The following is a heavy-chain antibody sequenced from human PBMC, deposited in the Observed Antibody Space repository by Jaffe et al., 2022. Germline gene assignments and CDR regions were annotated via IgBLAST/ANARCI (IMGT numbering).Heavy chain of an antibody. V-gene: IGHV4-34*01. CDR1: GGSFSGYY. J-gene: IGHJ6*03. Sequence: QVQLQQWGAGLLKPSETLSLTCAVYGGSFSGYYWSWIRQPPGKGLEWIGEINHSGSTNYNPSLKSRVTISVDTSKNQFSLKLSSVTAADTAVYYCARGRADYYGSGSYYKYYYYYYMDVWGKGTTVTVSS. CDR3: ARGRADYYGSGSYYKYYYYYYMDV. D-gene: IGHD3-10*01. CDR2: INHSGST.